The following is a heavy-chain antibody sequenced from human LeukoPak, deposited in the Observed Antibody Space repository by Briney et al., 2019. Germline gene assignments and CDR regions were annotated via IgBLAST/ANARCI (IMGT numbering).Heavy chain of an antibody. CDR1: GFTFSSYS. CDR3: ARGSSPDY. J-gene: IGHJ4*02. CDR2: ISGSGSII. V-gene: IGHV3-48*04. D-gene: IGHD6-6*01. Sequence: PGGSLRLSCAASGFTFSSYSMNWVRQAPGKGLEWVSYISGSGSIIYYADSVKGRFTISRDNAKNSLYLQMNSLRAEDTSVYYCARGSSPDYWGQGTLVTVSS.